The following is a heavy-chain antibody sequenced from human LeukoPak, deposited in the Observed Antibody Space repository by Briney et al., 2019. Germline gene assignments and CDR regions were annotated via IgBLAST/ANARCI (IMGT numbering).Heavy chain of an antibody. V-gene: IGHV4-31*03. CDR2: IYYSGST. CDR3: ARDYDSSLEN. CDR1: GGSISSGGYY. Sequence: SETLSLTCTVSGGSISSGGYYWSWIRQHPGKGLEWIGYIYYSGSTYYNPSLKSRVTISVDTSKNQFSLKVSSVTAADTAVYYCARDYDSSLENWGQGTLVTVSS. J-gene: IGHJ4*02. D-gene: IGHD3-22*01.